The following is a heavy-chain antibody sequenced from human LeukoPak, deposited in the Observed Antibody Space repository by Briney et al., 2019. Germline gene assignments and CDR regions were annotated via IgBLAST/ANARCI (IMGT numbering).Heavy chain of an antibody. D-gene: IGHD1-14*01. Sequence: SETLSLTCTVSLDSTTSNFWSWVRQPPGKGLEWIGEIHRSGSPNYNPSLQSRVTISIDRSRNQIVLELSSVTAADTAFYYCAREILGGFNPGAHWVQGTLVTVSS. CDR2: IHRSGSP. CDR1: LDSTTSNF. V-gene: IGHV4-4*02. CDR3: AREILGGFNPGAH. J-gene: IGHJ4*02.